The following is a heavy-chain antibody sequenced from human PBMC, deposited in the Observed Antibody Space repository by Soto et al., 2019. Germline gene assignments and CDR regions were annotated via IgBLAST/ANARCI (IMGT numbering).Heavy chain of an antibody. CDR3: AREESGDAVVNYFDY. D-gene: IGHD2-21*02. J-gene: IGHJ4*01. V-gene: IGHV3-30-3*01. Sequence: GGSLRLSCAASGFTFSSYAMHWVRQAPGKGLEWVAVISYDGSNKYYADSVKGRFTISRDNSKNTLYLQMNSLRAEDTAVYYFAREESGDAVVNYFDYPSQGSLVAVSS. CDR1: GFTFSSYA. CDR2: ISYDGSNK.